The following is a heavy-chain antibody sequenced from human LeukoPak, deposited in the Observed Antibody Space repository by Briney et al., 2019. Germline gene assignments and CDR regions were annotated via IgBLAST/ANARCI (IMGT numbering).Heavy chain of an antibody. D-gene: IGHD1-7*01. CDR2: INPSGGST. J-gene: IGHJ4*02. CDR3: ARTGFGITGTTPFDY. V-gene: IGHV1-46*01. CDR1: GYTFTGYY. Sequence: ASVKVSCKASGYTFTGYYMHWVRQAPGQGLEWMGIINPSGGSTSYAQKFQGRVTMTRDTSTSTVYMELSSLRSEDTAVYYCARTGFGITGTTPFDYWGQGTLVTVSS.